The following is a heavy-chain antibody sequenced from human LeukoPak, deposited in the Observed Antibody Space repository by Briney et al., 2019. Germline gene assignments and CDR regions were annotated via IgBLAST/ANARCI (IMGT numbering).Heavy chain of an antibody. CDR3: AKAYYDSSGYYLDAFDI. Sequence: PGGSLRLSCAASGFTVSSNYMSWVRQAPGKGLEWVSAISGSGGSTYYADSVKGRFTISRDNSKNTLYLQMNSLRAEDTAVYYCAKAYYDSSGYYLDAFDIWGQGTMVTVSS. J-gene: IGHJ3*02. V-gene: IGHV3-23*01. D-gene: IGHD3-22*01. CDR1: GFTVSSNY. CDR2: ISGSGGST.